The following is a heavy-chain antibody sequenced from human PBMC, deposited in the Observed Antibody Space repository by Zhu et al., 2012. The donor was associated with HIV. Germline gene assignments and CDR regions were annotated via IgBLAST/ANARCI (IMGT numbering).Heavy chain of an antibody. D-gene: IGHD6-13*01. CDR1: GGSFSGYY. V-gene: IGHV4-34*01. Sequence: QVQLQQWGAGLLKPSETLSLTCAVYGGSFSGYYWSWIRQPPGKGLEWIGEINHSGSTNYNPSLKSRVTISVDTSKNQFSLKLSSVTAADTAVYYCASPLNAAAGTTTWGQGTLVTGLL. CDR3: ASPLNAAAGTTT. CDR2: INHSGST. J-gene: IGHJ4*02.